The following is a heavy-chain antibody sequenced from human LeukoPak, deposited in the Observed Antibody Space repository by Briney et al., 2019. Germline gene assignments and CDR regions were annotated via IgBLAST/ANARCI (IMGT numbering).Heavy chain of an antibody. D-gene: IGHD3-10*01. CDR2: MNPNSGNT. V-gene: IGHV1-8*01. Sequence: ASVKVSCKASVYTFTSYDINWVRQATGQGLEWMGWMNPNSGNTGYAQKFQGRVTMTRNTSISTAYMELSSLRSEDTAVYYCARVRTMVRGVIIPKTRYNWFDPWGQGTLVTVSS. CDR3: ARVRTMVRGVIIPKTRYNWFDP. CDR1: VYTFTSYD. J-gene: IGHJ5*02.